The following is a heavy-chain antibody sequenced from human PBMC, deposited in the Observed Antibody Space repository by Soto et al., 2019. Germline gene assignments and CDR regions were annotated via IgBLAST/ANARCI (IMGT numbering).Heavy chain of an antibody. Sequence: PSETLSLTCAVYGGSLSGYFWSWVRQPPGKGLEWIGEINHSGSTNYNPSLKSRVTISADTSKHQFSLRVRSVTAADTAVFYCARIRCLGEVSPYFDHWGQGALVTVSS. V-gene: IGHV4-34*01. CDR3: ARIRCLGEVSPYFDH. CDR1: GGSLSGYF. CDR2: INHSGST. D-gene: IGHD3-16*01. J-gene: IGHJ4*02.